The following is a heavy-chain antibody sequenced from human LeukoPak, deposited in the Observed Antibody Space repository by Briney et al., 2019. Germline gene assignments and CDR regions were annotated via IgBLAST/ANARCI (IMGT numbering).Heavy chain of an antibody. CDR3: ARVGSGSFDY. CDR2: SFYSGST. CDR1: GGSISSYY. Sequence: SETLSLTCTVSGGSISSYYWSWIRQPPGKGLEWIGYSFYSGSTISNPSLKSRVTISVDTSKNQFSLRLTSVTAADTAVYYCARVGSGSFDYWGQGALVTVSS. D-gene: IGHD6-19*01. V-gene: IGHV4-59*01. J-gene: IGHJ4*02.